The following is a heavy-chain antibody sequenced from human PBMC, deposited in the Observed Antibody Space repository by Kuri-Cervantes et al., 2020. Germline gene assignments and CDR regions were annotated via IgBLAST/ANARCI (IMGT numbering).Heavy chain of an antibody. CDR2: ISSSSSTI. CDR3: ARDSSGYYGSYYFDY. J-gene: IGHJ4*02. D-gene: IGHD3-22*01. V-gene: IGHV3-48*01. CDR1: GFTFSSYS. Sequence: GESLKISCAASGFTFSSYSMNWVRQAPGKGLEWVSYISSSSSTIYYADSVKGRFTISRDNAKNSLYLQMNSLRAEDTAVYYCARDSSGYYGSYYFDYWAQGTLVTVSS.